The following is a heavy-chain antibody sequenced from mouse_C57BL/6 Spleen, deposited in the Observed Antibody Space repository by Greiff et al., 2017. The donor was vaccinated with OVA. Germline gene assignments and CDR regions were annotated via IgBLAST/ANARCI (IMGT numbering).Heavy chain of an antibody. Sequence: EVMLVESGGGLVKPGGSLKLSCAASGFTFSSYAMSWVRQTPEKRLEWVATISDGGSYTYYPDNVKGRFTISRDNAKTNLYLQMSHLKSEDTAMYYCARETTVVAYRGYFDVWGTGTTVTVSS. D-gene: IGHD1-1*01. CDR3: ARETTVVAYRGYFDV. V-gene: IGHV5-4*01. CDR1: GFTFSSYA. J-gene: IGHJ1*03. CDR2: ISDGGSYT.